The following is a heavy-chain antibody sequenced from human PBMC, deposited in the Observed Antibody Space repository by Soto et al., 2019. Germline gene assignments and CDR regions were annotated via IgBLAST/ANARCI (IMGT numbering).Heavy chain of an antibody. CDR3: AREEIITYYDILTGQTPVGMDV. V-gene: IGHV3-30-3*01. J-gene: IGHJ6*02. CDR2: ISYDGSNK. D-gene: IGHD3-9*01. CDR1: GFTFSSYA. Sequence: PGGSLRLSCAASGFTFSSYAMHWVRQAPGKGLEWVAVISYDGSNKYYADSVKGRFTISRDNSKNTLYLQMNSLRAEDTAVYYCAREEIITYYDILTGQTPVGMDVWGQGTTVTVSS.